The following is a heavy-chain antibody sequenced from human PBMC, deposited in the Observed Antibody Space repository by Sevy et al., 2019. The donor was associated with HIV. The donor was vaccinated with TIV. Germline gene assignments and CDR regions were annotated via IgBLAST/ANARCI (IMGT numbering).Heavy chain of an antibody. J-gene: IGHJ6*02. V-gene: IGHV1-18*01. D-gene: IGHD3-3*01. CDR1: GYTFTSYG. CDR3: AREQLVLRSYGMDV. Sequence: ATVKVSCKASGYTFTSYGISWVRQAPGQGLEWMGWISAYNGNTNYAQKLQGRVTMTTDTSTSTAYMELRSLRSDDTAVYYCAREQLVLRSYGMDVWGQGTTVTVSS. CDR2: ISAYNGNT.